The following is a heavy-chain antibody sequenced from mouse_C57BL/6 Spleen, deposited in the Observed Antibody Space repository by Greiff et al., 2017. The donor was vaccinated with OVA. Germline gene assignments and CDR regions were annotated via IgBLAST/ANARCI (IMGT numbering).Heavy chain of an antibody. CDR1: GFSFNTYA. CDR2: IRSKSNNYAT. D-gene: IGHD2-4*01. J-gene: IGHJ4*01. Sequence: EVQLVESGGGLVQPKGSLKLSCAASGFSFNTYAMNWVRQAPGKGLEWVARIRSKSNNYATYYADSVKDRFTISRDDSESMLYLQMNNLKTEDTAMYYCVIHDDYASYAMYYWGQGTSVTVSS. CDR3: VIHDDYASYAMYY. V-gene: IGHV10-1*01.